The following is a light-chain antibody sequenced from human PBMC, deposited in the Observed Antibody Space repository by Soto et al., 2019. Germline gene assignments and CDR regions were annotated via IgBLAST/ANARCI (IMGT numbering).Light chain of an antibody. Sequence: QSVLTQPASVSGSPGQSITISCTGTSSYIGGYNYVSWYQQHPGKAPKLIIYEVSDRPSGVSNRFSGSKSGNTASLTISGLQAEDEADYYCSSYGRSNTLLFGEGTKVTVL. J-gene: IGLJ2*01. CDR2: EVS. CDR1: SSYIGGYNY. V-gene: IGLV2-14*01. CDR3: SSYGRSNTLL.